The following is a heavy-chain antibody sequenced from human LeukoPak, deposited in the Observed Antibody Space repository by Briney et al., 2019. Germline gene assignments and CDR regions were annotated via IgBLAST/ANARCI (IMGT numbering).Heavy chain of an antibody. CDR1: GFTFSSYG. CDR3: QGSLDY. D-gene: IGHD2-15*01. V-gene: IGHV3-30*03. CDR2: MSYDGSNK. J-gene: IGHJ4*02. Sequence: GGSLRLSCAASGFTFSSYGMHWVRQAPGKGLEWVAVMSYDGSNKYYADSVKGRFTISRDNSKNTLYLQMNSLRAEDTAVYYCQGSLDYWGQGTLVTVSS.